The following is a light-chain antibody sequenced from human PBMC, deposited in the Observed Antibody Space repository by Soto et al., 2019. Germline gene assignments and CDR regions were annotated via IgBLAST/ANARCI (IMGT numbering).Light chain of an antibody. CDR2: GAS. Sequence: EIVMTQSPATLSVSPGERATLSCRASQSVSSNLAWYQQKPGQAPRLLIYGASARATDIPARFSGSGSGTDFTLTISSLQSEDFAVYYCQQFNNWPRTFGQGTKVDIK. CDR3: QQFNNWPRT. V-gene: IGKV3-15*01. J-gene: IGKJ1*01. CDR1: QSVSSN.